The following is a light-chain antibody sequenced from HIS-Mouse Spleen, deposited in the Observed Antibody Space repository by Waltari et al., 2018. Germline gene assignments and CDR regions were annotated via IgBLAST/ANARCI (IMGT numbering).Light chain of an antibody. Sequence: EIVMTQSPATLSVSPGERATLYCSASQSVRINLAWYQQKSGQAPRLLIYGASTRATGIPARFSGSGSGTEFTLTISSLQSEDFAVYYCQQYNNWPPSYTFGQGTKLEIK. CDR2: GAS. J-gene: IGKJ2*01. CDR3: QQYNNWPPSYT. V-gene: IGKV3-15*01. CDR1: QSVRIN.